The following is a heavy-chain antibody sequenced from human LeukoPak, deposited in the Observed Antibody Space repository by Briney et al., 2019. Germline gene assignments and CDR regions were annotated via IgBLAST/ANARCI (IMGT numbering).Heavy chain of an antibody. J-gene: IGHJ5*02. D-gene: IGHD3-22*01. CDR3: ARDPTPTSHTYYYDSSGYSRDNWFDP. CDR1: GFTFSTYS. V-gene: IGHV3-21*01. Sequence: GATLRLSCAASGFTFSTYSMNWVRQAPGKGLEWVSSISSSSSYIYYADSVKGRFTISRDNAKNSLYLQMNSLRAEDTAVYYCARDPTPTSHTYYYDSSGYSRDNWFDPWGQGTLVTVSS. CDR2: ISSSSSYI.